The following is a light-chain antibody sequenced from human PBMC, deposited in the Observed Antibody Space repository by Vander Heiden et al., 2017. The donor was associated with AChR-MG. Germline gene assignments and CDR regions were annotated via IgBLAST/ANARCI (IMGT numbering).Light chain of an antibody. CDR3: QSYDSSLSGSV. Sequence: QSVLTPPPSGSGAPGQRVTIPCTGSSSNIGAGYDVHWYQQLPGTAPKLLIYGNSNRPSGVPDRFSGSKSGTSASLAITGLQAEDEADYYCQSYDSSLSGSVFGGGTKLTVL. V-gene: IGLV1-40*01. CDR2: GNS. J-gene: IGLJ2*01. CDR1: SSNIGAGYD.